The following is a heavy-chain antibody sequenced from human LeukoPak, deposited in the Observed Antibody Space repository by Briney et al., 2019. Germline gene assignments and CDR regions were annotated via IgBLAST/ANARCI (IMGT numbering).Heavy chain of an antibody. J-gene: IGHJ4*02. D-gene: IGHD6-13*01. CDR1: GFDFSRNW. CDR3: AKSWMTSQSRIDY. V-gene: IGHV3-23*01. CDR2: ISGSGGDT. Sequence: GGSLRLSCAASGFDFSRNWMHWVRHAPGKGLEWVSTISGSGGDTYYADFVKGRFTISRDSSKNTLYLQMNSLTAEDTAVYYCAKSWMTSQSRIDYWGQGTLVTVSS.